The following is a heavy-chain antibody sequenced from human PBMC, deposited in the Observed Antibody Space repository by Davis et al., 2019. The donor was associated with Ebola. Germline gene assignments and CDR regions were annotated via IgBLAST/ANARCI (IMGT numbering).Heavy chain of an antibody. Sequence: ASVKVSCKASGYTFTGYYMHWVRQAPGQGLEWMGWINPNSGGTNYAQKFQGWVTMTRDTSISTAYMELSRLRSDDTAVYYCAREAAYSSGLGYFDYWGQGTLVTVSS. CDR1: GYTFTGYY. CDR3: AREAAYSSGLGYFDY. D-gene: IGHD6-19*01. CDR2: INPNSGGT. J-gene: IGHJ4*02. V-gene: IGHV1-2*04.